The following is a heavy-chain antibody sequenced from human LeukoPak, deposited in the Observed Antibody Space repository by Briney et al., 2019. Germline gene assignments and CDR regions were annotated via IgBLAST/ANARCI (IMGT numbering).Heavy chain of an antibody. D-gene: IGHD6-13*01. V-gene: IGHV1-18*01. CDR1: GYTFTTFG. Sequence: ASVKVSCQASGYTFTTFGISWVRQAPGRGLEWMGYISGRSDDISFAQNFQDRLTMTTDTSTSTVYMELSSLRSEDTAVYYCARDRASSSWYGIWFDPWGQGTLVTVSS. CDR3: ARDRASSSWYGIWFDP. CDR2: ISGRSDDI. J-gene: IGHJ5*02.